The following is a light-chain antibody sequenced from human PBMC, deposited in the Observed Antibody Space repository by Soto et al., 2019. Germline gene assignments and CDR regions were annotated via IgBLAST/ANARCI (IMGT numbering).Light chain of an antibody. CDR3: SSYTTTSTVV. J-gene: IGLJ2*01. CDR2: DVT. CDR1: SSDVGGYNY. Sequence: QSALTQPASVSGSPGQSITISCTGTSSDVGGYNYVSWYRHHPGKAPKLMIYDVTNRPSGVSNRFSGSKSGNTASLTISGVQSEDEASYYCSSYTTTSTVVFGGGTKLTVL. V-gene: IGLV2-14*03.